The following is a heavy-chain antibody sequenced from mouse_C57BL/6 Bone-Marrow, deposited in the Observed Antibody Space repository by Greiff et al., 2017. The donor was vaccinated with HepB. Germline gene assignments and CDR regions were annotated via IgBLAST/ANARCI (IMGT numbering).Heavy chain of an antibody. Sequence: QVHVKQSGAELVRPGASVTLSCKASGYTFTDYEMHWVKQTPVHGLEWIGAIDPETGGTAYNQKFKGKAILTADKSSSTAYMELRSLTSEDSAVYYCTRAVVDWFAYWGQGTLVTVSA. J-gene: IGHJ3*01. D-gene: IGHD1-1*01. CDR1: GYTFTDYE. CDR2: IDPETGGT. V-gene: IGHV1-15*01. CDR3: TRAVVDWFAY.